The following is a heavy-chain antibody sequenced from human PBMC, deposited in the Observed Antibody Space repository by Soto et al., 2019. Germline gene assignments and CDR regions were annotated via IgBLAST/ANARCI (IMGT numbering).Heavy chain of an antibody. D-gene: IGHD3-9*01. CDR1: GFTLSSYD. CDR2: IGSGGDT. CDR3: TRKTPPTGMEV. Sequence: EVQLVESGGGLVQPGGSLRLYSAASGFTLSSYDIHWVRQATGEGLAWVSGIGSGGDTHYADSVKGRFIISREDGKNSLYLQMNYLRVGDTAVYYCTRKTPPTGMEVWGQGATVTVSS. J-gene: IGHJ6*02. V-gene: IGHV3-13*01.